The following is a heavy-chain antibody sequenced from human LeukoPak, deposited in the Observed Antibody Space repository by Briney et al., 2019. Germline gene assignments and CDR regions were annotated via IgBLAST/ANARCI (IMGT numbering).Heavy chain of an antibody. CDR2: INSDATST. CDR3: ARDPFIVGATAPFDY. D-gene: IGHD1-26*01. J-gene: IGHJ4*02. V-gene: IGHV3-74*01. CDR1: GFMLSSTW. Sequence: AGGSLRLSCAASGFMLSSTWMHWVRQAPGKGLVWVSRINSDATSTSYADSVRGRFTISRDDAKNTMYLQMNSLRAEDTAMYYCARDPFIVGATAPFDYWGQGTLVTVSS.